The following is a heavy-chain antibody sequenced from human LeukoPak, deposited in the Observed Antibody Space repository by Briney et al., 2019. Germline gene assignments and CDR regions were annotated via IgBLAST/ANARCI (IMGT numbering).Heavy chain of an antibody. D-gene: IGHD6-19*01. CDR3: ARDALDSSGWFYHGMDV. CDR2: FYTGGST. V-gene: IGHV4-4*07. CDR1: GGXISSYY. Sequence: SETLSLTCTVSGGXISSYYCNWIRQSAGRGLEWIGRFYTGGSTNYNPSLKSRVTMSVDTSKNQFSLKLTSVIAADTAVYYCARDALDSSGWFYHGMDVWGQGTTVTVSS. J-gene: IGHJ6*02.